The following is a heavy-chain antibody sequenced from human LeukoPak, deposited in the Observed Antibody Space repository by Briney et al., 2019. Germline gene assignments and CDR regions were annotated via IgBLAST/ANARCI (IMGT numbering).Heavy chain of an antibody. D-gene: IGHD6-19*01. Sequence: SETLSLTCTVSGGSISSYYWSWIRQPPGKGLEWIGYIYYSGSTNYNPSFKSRVTMSVDTSKNQFSLKLSSVTAADTAVYYCARDELQWLPPYYYYYGMDVWGQGTTVTVSS. CDR1: GGSISSYY. J-gene: IGHJ6*02. CDR3: ARDELQWLPPYYYYYGMDV. V-gene: IGHV4-59*01. CDR2: IYYSGST.